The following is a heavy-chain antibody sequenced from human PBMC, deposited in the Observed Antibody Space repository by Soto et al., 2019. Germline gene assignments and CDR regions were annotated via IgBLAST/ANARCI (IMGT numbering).Heavy chain of an antibody. D-gene: IGHD6-13*01. Sequence: SETLSLTCTVSVGSISSYYWSWIRQPPGKGLEWIGYIYYSGSTNYNPSLKSRVTISVDTSKNQFSLSLSSVTAADTAVYYCAREIAAVGSYYYYMDVWGQGTTLTVSS. J-gene: IGHJ6*03. CDR1: VGSISSYY. CDR2: IYYSGST. V-gene: IGHV4-59*01. CDR3: AREIAAVGSYYYYMDV.